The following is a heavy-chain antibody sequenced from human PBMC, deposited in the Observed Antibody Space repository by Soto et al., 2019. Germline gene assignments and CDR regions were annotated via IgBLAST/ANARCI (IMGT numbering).Heavy chain of an antibody. D-gene: IGHD4-4*01. J-gene: IGHJ6*04. V-gene: IGHV4-4*02. Sequence: SETLSLTCAVSSDSISSSYWWSWVRQSPGKGLEWIGEISSSGSTNYNPSLKSRVSISVDRSKSQFSLKLSSVTAADTAVYHCARHSTYVGVDVWGKGTTVTVSS. CDR2: ISSSGST. CDR1: SDSISSSYW. CDR3: ARHSTYVGVDV.